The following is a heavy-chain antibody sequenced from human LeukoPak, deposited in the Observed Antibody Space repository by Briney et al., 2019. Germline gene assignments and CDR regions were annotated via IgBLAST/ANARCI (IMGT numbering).Heavy chain of an antibody. D-gene: IGHD1-14*01. V-gene: IGHV1-18*01. CDR2: ISAYNGNT. CDR1: GYTFTSYG. J-gene: IGHJ4*02. CDR3: ARDIRNRVAWYYFDY. Sequence: ASVKVSCKASGYTFTSYGISWVRQAPGQGLEWMGWISAYNGNTNYAQKFQGRVTMTRDMSTSTVYMELSSLRSEDTAVYYCARDIRNRVAWYYFDYWGQGTLVTVSS.